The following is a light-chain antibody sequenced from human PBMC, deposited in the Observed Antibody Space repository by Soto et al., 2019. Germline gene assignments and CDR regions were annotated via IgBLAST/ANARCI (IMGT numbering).Light chain of an antibody. V-gene: IGKV1-5*01. CDR3: QQYYSYRT. J-gene: IGKJ1*01. CDR1: QSISSW. CDR2: DAS. Sequence: DIQITQSPSTLSASVGDRVTIPCRASQSISSWLAWYQQKPGKAPKLLIYDASSLESGVPSRFSGRGSGTEFTLTISSLQPADFATYYCQQYYSYRTFGQGTKVDIK.